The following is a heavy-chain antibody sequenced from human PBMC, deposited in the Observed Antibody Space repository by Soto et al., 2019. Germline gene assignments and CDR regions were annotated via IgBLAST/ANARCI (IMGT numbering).Heavy chain of an antibody. CDR1: GDSVSSNSAA. CDR3: ARIRRLATIEDNWFDP. J-gene: IGHJ5*02. V-gene: IGHV6-1*01. Sequence: QTLSLTCVISGDSVSSNSAAWNWIRQSPSRGLEWLGRTYYRSKWYNDYAESVKSRITINPDTSKNHFSLQLNSVTPEDAAVIYCARIRRLATIEDNWFDPWGQGTLVTVSS. D-gene: IGHD5-12*01. CDR2: TYYRSKWYN.